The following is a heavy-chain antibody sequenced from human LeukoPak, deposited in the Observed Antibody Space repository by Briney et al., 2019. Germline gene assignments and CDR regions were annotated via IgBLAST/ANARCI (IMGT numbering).Heavy chain of an antibody. CDR3: ARGNPVVPALPYGMDV. V-gene: IGHV1-69*04. D-gene: IGHD2-2*01. J-gene: IGHJ6*02. CDR2: IIPILGIA. CDR1: GGTFSSYA. Sequence: ASVKVSCKASGGTFSSYAISWVRQAPGQGLEWMGRIIPILGIANYAQKFQGRVTITADKSTSTAYMELSSLRSEDTAVYYSARGNPVVPALPYGMDVWGQGTTLTVSS.